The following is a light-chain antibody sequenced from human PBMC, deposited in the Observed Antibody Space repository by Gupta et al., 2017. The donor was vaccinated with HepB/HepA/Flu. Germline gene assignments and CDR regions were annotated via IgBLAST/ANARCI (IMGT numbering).Light chain of an antibody. CDR2: DVS. V-gene: IGLV2-14*01. CDR1: SSDVGGYNY. J-gene: IGLJ1*01. Sequence: SALPPHASVSGFPGQSITISCTGTSSDVGGYNYDSWYQQHPGKAPKLMIYDVSKRPPGVSPRCSGSKSGNTASLAISERQAEDEADYYCSSYTSTSPYVFGTGTKVTVL. CDR3: SSYTSTSPYV.